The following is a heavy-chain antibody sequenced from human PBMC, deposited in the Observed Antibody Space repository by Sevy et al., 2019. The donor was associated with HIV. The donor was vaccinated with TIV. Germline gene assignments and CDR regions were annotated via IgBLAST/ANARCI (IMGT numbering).Heavy chain of an antibody. CDR3: ARGKAALPGYYYGMDV. D-gene: IGHD6-6*01. CDR1: GFTISSYG. CDR2: IWYDGSNT. J-gene: IGHJ6*02. Sequence: GGSLRLSCAASGFTISSYGMHWVRQAPGKGLEWVALIWYDGSNTYYADSVKGRFSISRDNSKNTLYLQMNSLRAEDTAVYYCARGKAALPGYYYGMDVWGQGTTVTVSS. V-gene: IGHV3-33*08.